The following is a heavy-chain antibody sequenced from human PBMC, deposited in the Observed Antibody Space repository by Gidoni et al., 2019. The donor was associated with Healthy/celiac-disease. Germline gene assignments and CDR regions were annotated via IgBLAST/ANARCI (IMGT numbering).Heavy chain of an antibody. CDR2: IIPILGIA. CDR3: ARDSAYYYGSGSPFDY. D-gene: IGHD3-10*01. V-gene: IGHV1-69*08. Sequence: QVQLVQSGAEVKKPGSSVKVSCQASGGTFSSYTISWVRQAPGQGLEWMGRIIPILGIANYAQKFQGRVTITADKSTSTAYMELSSLRSEDTAVYYCARDSAYYYGSGSPFDYWGQGTLVTVSS. CDR1: GGTFSSYT. J-gene: IGHJ4*02.